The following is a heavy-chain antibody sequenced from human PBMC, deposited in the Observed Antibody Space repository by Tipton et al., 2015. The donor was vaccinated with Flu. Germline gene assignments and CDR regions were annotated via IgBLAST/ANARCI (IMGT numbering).Heavy chain of an antibody. CDR1: GGSISSSSYY. V-gene: IGHV3-7*01. CDR2: IKQDGSEK. D-gene: IGHD6-19*01. J-gene: IGHJ4*02. CDR3: ARRREWLDY. Sequence: SLRLSCTVSGGSISSSSYYWGWIRQPPGKGLEWVANIKQDGSEKYYVDSVKGRFTISRDNAKNSLYLQMNSLRAEDTAVYYCARRREWLDYWGQGTLVTVSS.